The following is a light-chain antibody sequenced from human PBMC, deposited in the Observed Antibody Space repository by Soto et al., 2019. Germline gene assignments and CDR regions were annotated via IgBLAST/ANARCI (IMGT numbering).Light chain of an antibody. CDR1: QSVRSDY. V-gene: IGKV3-20*01. J-gene: IGKJ2*01. Sequence: EIVLTQSPGTLSLSPGERATLSCRASQSVRSDYLAWYQQKPGQAPRLLIYGASSRATGIRDRFSGSGSGKDFTLTISRLEPEDFAVYYCQQFGRSPSMYTFGQGTKLEIK. CDR2: GAS. CDR3: QQFGRSPSMYT.